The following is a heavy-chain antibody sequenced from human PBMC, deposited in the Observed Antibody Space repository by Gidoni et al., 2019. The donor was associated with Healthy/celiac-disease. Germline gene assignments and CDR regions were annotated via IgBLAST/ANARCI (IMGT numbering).Heavy chain of an antibody. J-gene: IGHJ6*02. CDR1: GGTFSSSA. D-gene: IGHD3-22*01. CDR2: IIPIFGTA. V-gene: IGHV1-69*01. CDR3: ASAPENYYDSSGPYYYGMDV. Sequence: QVQLVQSGAEVKKPGSSVKVSCKASGGTFSSSAISWVRQAPGQGLEWMGGIIPIFGTANYAQKFQGRVTITADESTSTAYMELSSLRSEDTAVYYCASAPENYYDSSGPYYYGMDVWGQGTTVTVSS.